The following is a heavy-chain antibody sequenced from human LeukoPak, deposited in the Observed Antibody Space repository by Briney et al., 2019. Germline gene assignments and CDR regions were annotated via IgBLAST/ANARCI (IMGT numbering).Heavy chain of an antibody. V-gene: IGHV4-59*01. CDR2: ISHRGST. Sequence: PSETLSLTCTVSGGSISSYYWSWIRQPPGKGLEWIGYISHRGSTDSNPSLKSRVTISLDTSKNQFSLKLTSVTAADTAVYYCAAMRYGRDYYYGMDVWGQGTTVTVSS. J-gene: IGHJ6*02. D-gene: IGHD1-14*01. CDR1: GGSISSYY. CDR3: AAMRYGRDYYYGMDV.